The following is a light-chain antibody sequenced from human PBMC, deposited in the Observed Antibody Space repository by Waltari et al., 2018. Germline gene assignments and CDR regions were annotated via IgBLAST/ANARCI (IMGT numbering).Light chain of an antibody. V-gene: IGKV3-20*01. Sequence: EIVLTQSPGTLSLSPGERATLSCRASQSVSLAWYQQKPGQAPRLLIYGASNRATGIPDRFSGSGSGTEFTLTISRVEPEDFAVYYCQQYVSSRSTFGQGTKVEIK. CDR3: QQYVSSRST. CDR2: GAS. J-gene: IGKJ1*01. CDR1: QSVS.